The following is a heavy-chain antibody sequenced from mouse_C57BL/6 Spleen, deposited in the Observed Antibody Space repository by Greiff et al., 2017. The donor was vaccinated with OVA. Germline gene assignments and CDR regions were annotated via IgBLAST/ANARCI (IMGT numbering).Heavy chain of an antibody. V-gene: IGHV1-55*01. D-gene: IGHD2-2*01. CDR2: IYPGSGST. Sequence: QVQLKESGAELVKPGASVKMSCKASGYTFTSYWITWVKQRPGQGLEWIGDIYPGSGSTNYNEKFKSKATLTVDTSSSTAYMQLSSLTSEDSAVYYCARREIYYGYDAYWGQGTSVTVSS. CDR3: ARREIYYGYDAY. J-gene: IGHJ4*01. CDR1: GYTFTSYW.